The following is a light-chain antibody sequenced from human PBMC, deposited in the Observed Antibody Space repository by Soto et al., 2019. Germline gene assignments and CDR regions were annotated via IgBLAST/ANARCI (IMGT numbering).Light chain of an antibody. CDR1: SSDVGSYNL. CDR2: EVS. J-gene: IGLJ3*02. Sequence: QSALTQPASVSGSPGQSVTISCTGTSSDVGSYNLVSWYQQHPGKAPKLMIYEVSQRPSGVSNRFSGSKSGNTASLTISGLQAEDEAYYYCCSDAGSSTLVFGGGTKLTVL. V-gene: IGLV2-23*02. CDR3: CSDAGSSTLV.